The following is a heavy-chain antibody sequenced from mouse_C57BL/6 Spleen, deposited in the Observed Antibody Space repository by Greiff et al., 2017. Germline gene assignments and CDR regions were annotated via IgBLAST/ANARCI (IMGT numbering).Heavy chain of an antibody. Sequence: ESGPGLVKPSQSLSLTCSVTGYSITSGYYWNWIRQFPGNKLEWMGYISYDGSNNYNPSLKNRISITRDTSKNQFFLKLNSVTTEDTATYYCAREGAYDYDGGDWYFDVWGTGTTVTVSS. J-gene: IGHJ1*03. CDR1: GYSITSGYY. D-gene: IGHD2-4*01. CDR2: ISYDGSN. CDR3: AREGAYDYDGGDWYFDV. V-gene: IGHV3-6*01.